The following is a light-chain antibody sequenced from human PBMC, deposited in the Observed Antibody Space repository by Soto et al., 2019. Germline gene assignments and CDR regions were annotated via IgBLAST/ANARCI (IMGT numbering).Light chain of an antibody. V-gene: IGKV3-20*01. CDR2: GAS. Sequence: EIVLTQSPGNLSLSPGERATLSCRASQSVSNNYLAWYQQKPGQAPRLLIYGASNRATGIPDRFSGSGSGTDFPLTISRMEPEDFAVYYCQQYGSPGTFGQGTMVDIK. CDR3: QQYGSPGT. CDR1: QSVSNNY. J-gene: IGKJ1*01.